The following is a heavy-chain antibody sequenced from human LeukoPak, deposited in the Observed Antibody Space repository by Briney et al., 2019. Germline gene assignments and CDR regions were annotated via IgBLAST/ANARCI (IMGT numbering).Heavy chain of an antibody. CDR1: GGSFSGYY. J-gene: IGHJ4*02. V-gene: IGHV4-34*01. Sequence: SETPSLTCAVYGGSFSGYYWSWIREPPGKGLEWIGEINHSRSTNYNPSLKSRVTISVDTSKNQFSLKLSSVTAADTAVYYCARGWTTVVTSCGLPPYYFDYWGQGTLVTVSS. CDR2: INHSRST. D-gene: IGHD4-23*01. CDR3: ARGWTTVVTSCGLPPYYFDY.